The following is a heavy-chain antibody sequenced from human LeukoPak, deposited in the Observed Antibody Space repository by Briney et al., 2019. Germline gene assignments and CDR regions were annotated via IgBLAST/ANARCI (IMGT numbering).Heavy chain of an antibody. CDR3: ARGSNWNDDGHWFDP. Sequence: PSETLSLTCTVSGGSISSYYWSWIRQPPGKGLEWIGYIYYSGSTNYNPSLKSRVTISVDTSKNQFSLKLSSVTAADTAVYYCARGSNWNDDGHWFDPWGQGTLVTVSS. J-gene: IGHJ5*02. D-gene: IGHD1-1*01. CDR2: IYYSGST. V-gene: IGHV4-59*01. CDR1: GGSISSYY.